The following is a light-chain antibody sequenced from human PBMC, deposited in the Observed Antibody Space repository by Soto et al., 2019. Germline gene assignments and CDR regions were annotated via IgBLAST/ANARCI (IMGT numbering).Light chain of an antibody. J-gene: IGLJ2*01. Sequence: SYPLTQPPCVSVSPGQTARITCSGDALPKQYAYWYQQKPGQAPVLVIYKDNERPSGIPERFSGSSSGTTVTLTISGVQAEDEADYYCQSADSSGTYVVFGGGTK. V-gene: IGLV3-25*02. CDR1: ALPKQY. CDR2: KDN. CDR3: QSADSSGTYVV.